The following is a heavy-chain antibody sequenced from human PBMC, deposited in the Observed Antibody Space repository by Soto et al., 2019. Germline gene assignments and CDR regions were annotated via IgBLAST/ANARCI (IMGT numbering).Heavy chain of an antibody. CDR3: ARDQYGSGTQADY. V-gene: IGHV3-33*01. Sequence: QVQLVESGGGVVQPGRSLRLSCAASGFTFSSYGMHWVRQAPGKGLEWVAVIWYDGSNKYYADSVKGRFTISRDNSKNTLYLQMNSLRAEDTAVYYCARDQYGSGTQADYWGQGTLVTVSS. CDR1: GFTFSSYG. CDR2: IWYDGSNK. J-gene: IGHJ4*02. D-gene: IGHD3-10*01.